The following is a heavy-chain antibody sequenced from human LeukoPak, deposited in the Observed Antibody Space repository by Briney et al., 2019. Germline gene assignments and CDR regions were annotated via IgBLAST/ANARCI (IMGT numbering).Heavy chain of an antibody. Sequence: PGGSLRLXCAASGFTFSSYWMSWVRQAPGKGLEWVANIKQDGSEIYYVDSVKGRFTISRDNAKNSLYLQMNSLRAEDTAVYYCARGCRGYSYGYRTPFDYWGQGTLVTVSS. CDR3: ARGCRGYSYGYRTPFDY. CDR1: GFTFSSYW. CDR2: IKQDGSEI. V-gene: IGHV3-7*01. D-gene: IGHD5-18*01. J-gene: IGHJ4*02.